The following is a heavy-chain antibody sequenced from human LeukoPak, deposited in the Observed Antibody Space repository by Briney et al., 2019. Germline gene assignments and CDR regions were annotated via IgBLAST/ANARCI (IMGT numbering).Heavy chain of an antibody. CDR1: GFTFSSYG. V-gene: IGHV3-30*18. J-gene: IGHJ4*02. D-gene: IGHD3-10*01. Sequence: PGGSLRLSCAASGFTFSSYGMHWVRQAPGKGLEWAAVISYDGSNKYYADSVKGRFTISRDNSKNTLYLQMNSLRAEDTAVYYCAKESYYYGSGSLRDWGQGTLVTVSS. CDR3: AKESYYYGSGSLRD. CDR2: ISYDGSNK.